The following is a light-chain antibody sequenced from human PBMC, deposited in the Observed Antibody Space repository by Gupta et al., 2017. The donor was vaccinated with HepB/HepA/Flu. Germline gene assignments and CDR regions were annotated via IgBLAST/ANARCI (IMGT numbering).Light chain of an antibody. V-gene: IGKV3-11*01. CDR3: QQRSNWPRT. CDR1: QSVSSY. J-gene: IGKJ1*01. CDR2: DAS. Sequence: EIVLTQSPATLSLSPGERATLSCRASQSVSSYLAWYPQKPGQAPRLLIYDASNRATGIPARFSGSGSATAFTLTIISLVPPDFAVYYCQQRSNWPRTFGQGTKVEIK.